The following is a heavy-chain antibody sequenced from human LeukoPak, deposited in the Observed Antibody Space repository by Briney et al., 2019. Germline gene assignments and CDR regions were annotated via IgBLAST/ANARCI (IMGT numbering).Heavy chain of an antibody. CDR2: ISAYNGNT. D-gene: IGHD4-17*01. J-gene: IGHJ4*01. CDR3: ARDRVGGDLTGVSLY. Sequence: GAAVKVSCKASGYPFDNFGLTWVRQAPGQGLEWMGWISAYNGNTHYAQKFRGRLTLTTETSTSPAYPELRSLKSDDTAVYYCARDRVGGDLTGVSLYWGQGTLVTVSS. V-gene: IGHV1-18*01. CDR1: GYPFDNFG.